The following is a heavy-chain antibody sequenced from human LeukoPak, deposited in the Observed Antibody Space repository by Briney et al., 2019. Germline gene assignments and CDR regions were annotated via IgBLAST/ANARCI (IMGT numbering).Heavy chain of an antibody. Sequence: SETLSLTCTVSGGSISSYYWSWIRQPAGKGLEWIGRIYTSGSTNYNPSLKSRVTISVDTSKNQFSLKLSSVTAADTAVYYCARGRYYDFWSGYYDYWGQGTLVTVSS. CDR2: IYTSGST. CDR1: GGSISSYY. J-gene: IGHJ4*02. CDR3: ARGRYYDFWSGYYDY. V-gene: IGHV4-4*07. D-gene: IGHD3-3*01.